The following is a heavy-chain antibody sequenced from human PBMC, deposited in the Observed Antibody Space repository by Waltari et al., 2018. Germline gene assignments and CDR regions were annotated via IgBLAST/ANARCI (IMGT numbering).Heavy chain of an antibody. Sequence: QVQLVQSGAEVKKPGASVKVSCKASGYTFTGYYMHWVRQAPGQGLEWMGVINPNSGGTNYAQKVQGRVTMTRDTSISTAYMELSRLRSDDTAVYYCARDGAGYSSSWRTMYNWFDPWGQGTLVTVSS. CDR3: ARDGAGYSSSWRTMYNWFDP. J-gene: IGHJ5*02. D-gene: IGHD6-13*01. V-gene: IGHV1-2*02. CDR1: GYTFTGYY. CDR2: INPNSGGT.